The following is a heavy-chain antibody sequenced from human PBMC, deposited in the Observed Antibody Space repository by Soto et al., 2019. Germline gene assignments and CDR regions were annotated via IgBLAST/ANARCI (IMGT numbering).Heavy chain of an antibody. D-gene: IGHD3-22*01. J-gene: IGHJ4*02. CDR2: ISYDGSNK. V-gene: IGHV3-30-3*01. CDR1: GFTFSSYA. CDR3: ARAISSGYKYYFDY. Sequence: QVQLVESGGGVVQPGRSLRLSCAASGFTFSSYAMHWVRQAPGKGLEWVAVISYDGSNKYYADSVKGRFTISRDNSKNTLCLQMNSLRAEDTAVYYCARAISSGYKYYFDYWGQGTLVTVSS.